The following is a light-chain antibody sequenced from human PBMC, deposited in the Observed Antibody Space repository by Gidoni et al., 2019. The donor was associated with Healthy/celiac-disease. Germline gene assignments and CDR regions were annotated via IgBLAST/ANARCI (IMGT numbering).Light chain of an antibody. CDR2: GAS. CDR1: QSVSSN. J-gene: IGKJ3*01. CDR3: QQYNNWPRGFT. Sequence: IVMTQSPATLSVSPGERATLSCRASQSVSSNLAWYQQKPGQAPRLLIYGASTRAPGIPARFSGSGSGTEFTLTISSLQSEDFAVYYCQQYNNWPRGFTFGPGTKVDIK. V-gene: IGKV3-15*01.